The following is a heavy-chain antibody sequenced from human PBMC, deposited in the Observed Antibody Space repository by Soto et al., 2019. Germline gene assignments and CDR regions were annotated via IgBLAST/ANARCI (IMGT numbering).Heavy chain of an antibody. CDR3: ATDLLLATTSSDY. CDR2: FDPEDGET. Sequence: ASVKVSCKVSGYALTELSMHWVRQAPGKGLERMGGFDPEDGETIYAQKFQGRVTMTEDTSTDTAYMELSSLRSEDTAVYYCATDLLLATTSSDYWGQGTLVTVSS. J-gene: IGHJ4*02. D-gene: IGHD1-7*01. CDR1: GYALTELS. V-gene: IGHV1-24*01.